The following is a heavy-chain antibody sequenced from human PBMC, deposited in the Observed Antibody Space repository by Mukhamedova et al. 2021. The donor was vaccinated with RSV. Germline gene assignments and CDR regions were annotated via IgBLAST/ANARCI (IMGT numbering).Heavy chain of an antibody. Sequence: GLEWVAVISYDGSNKYYADSVKGRFTISRDNSKNTLYLQMNSLRAEDTAVYYCARDLYSGGSGFRDNNDYYGMDVWGQGTTVTVS. V-gene: IGHV3-30*04. CDR3: ARDLYSGGSGFRDNNDYYGMDV. J-gene: IGHJ6*02. D-gene: IGHD3-10*01. CDR2: ISYDGSNK.